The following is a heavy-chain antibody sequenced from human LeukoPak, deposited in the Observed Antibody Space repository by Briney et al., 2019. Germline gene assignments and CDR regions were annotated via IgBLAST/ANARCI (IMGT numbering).Heavy chain of an antibody. D-gene: IGHD3-22*01. CDR3: ARFGGYYAGDY. V-gene: IGHV4-59*01. CDR2: IYYSGST. Sequence: SETLSLTCTVSGGSISSYYWSWIRQPPGKGLEWIGYIYYSGSTNYNPSLKSRVTISVDTSKNQFSLKLSSVTAADTAVYYCARFGGYYAGDYWGQGTLVTVSS. CDR1: GGSISSYY. J-gene: IGHJ4*02.